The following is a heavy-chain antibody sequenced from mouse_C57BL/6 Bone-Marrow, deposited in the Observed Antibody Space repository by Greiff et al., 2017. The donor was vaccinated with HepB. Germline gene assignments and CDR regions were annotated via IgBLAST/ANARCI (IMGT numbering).Heavy chain of an antibody. D-gene: IGHD2-4*01. CDR1: GYTFTSYW. Sequence: QVQLKQPGAELVKPGASVKLSCKASGYTFTSYWMQWVKQRPGQGLEWIGEIDPSDSYTNYNQKFKGKATLTVDTSSSTAYMQLSSLTSEDSAVYYCARRRGDYDPYAMDYWGQGTSVTVSS. CDR2: IDPSDSYT. J-gene: IGHJ4*01. CDR3: ARRRGDYDPYAMDY. V-gene: IGHV1-50*01.